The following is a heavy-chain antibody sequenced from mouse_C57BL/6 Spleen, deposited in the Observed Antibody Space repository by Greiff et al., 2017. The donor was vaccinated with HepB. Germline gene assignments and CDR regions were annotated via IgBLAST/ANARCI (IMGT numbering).Heavy chain of an antibody. D-gene: IGHD1-1*01. V-gene: IGHV6-6*01. CDR2: IRNKANNHAT. CDR1: GFTFSDAW. J-gene: IGHJ2*01. Sequence: EVKLMESGGGLVQPGGSMKLSCAASGFTFSDAWMDWVRQSPEKGLEWVAEIRNKANNHATYYAESVKGRFTISRDDSKSSVYLQMNSLRAEDTGIYYCTRSFYYYGSSYFDYWGQGTTLTVSS. CDR3: TRSFYYYGSSYFDY.